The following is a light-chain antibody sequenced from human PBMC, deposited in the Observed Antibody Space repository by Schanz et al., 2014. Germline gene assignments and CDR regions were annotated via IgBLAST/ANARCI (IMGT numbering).Light chain of an antibody. CDR3: SSYTSSSTLL. Sequence: QSALTQPASVSGSPGQSITISCTGTSSDIGSYNYVSWYQQYPGEAPKLIIYDVTYRTSGVSHRFSGSKSGNTASLTISGLLAEDEADYYCSSYTSSSTLLFGGGTKLTVL. CDR2: DVT. CDR1: SSDIGSYNY. J-gene: IGLJ2*01. V-gene: IGLV2-14*01.